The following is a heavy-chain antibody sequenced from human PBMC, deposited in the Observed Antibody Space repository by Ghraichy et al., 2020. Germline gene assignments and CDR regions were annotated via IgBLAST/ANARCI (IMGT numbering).Heavy chain of an antibody. J-gene: IGHJ5*02. V-gene: IGHV4-39*01. CDR1: GGSISSSSYY. CDR2: IYYSGST. D-gene: IGHD6-13*01. CDR3: ARHHPLYRSSWYRGVFWFYP. Sequence: SETLSLTCTVSGGSISSSSYYLAWIRQPPGKGLEWIGSIYYSGSTYYNPSLQSRVTISVDTSKNQVSLKLSSVTAADTAVYYCARHHPLYRSSWYRGVFWFYPACKGALATVPS.